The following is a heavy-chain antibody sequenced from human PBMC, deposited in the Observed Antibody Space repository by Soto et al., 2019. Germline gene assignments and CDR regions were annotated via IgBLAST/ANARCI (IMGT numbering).Heavy chain of an antibody. V-gene: IGHV1-24*01. CDR1: GYTLTELS. D-gene: IGHD6-19*01. J-gene: IGHJ3*02. CDR2: FDPEDGET. Sequence: ASVKVSCKVSGYTLTELSMHWVRQAPGKGLEWMRGFDPEDGETIYAQKFQGRVTMTEDTSTDTAYMELSSLRSEDTAVYYCATGTGWYDAFDIWGQGTMVRVSS. CDR3: ATGTGWYDAFDI.